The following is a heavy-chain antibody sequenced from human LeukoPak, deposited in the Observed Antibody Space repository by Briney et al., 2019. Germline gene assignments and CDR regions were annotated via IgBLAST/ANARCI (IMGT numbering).Heavy chain of an antibody. CDR1: GFTFSSYE. Sequence: GGSLRLSCAASGFTFSSYEMNWVRQAPGKGLEWVSYISSSGSTIYYADSVKGRFTISRDNAKNSLYLQMNSLRAEDTAVYYCAKDGNYDYVWGSYRSPYYFDYWGQGTLVTVSS. CDR2: ISSSGSTI. D-gene: IGHD3-16*02. V-gene: IGHV3-48*03. J-gene: IGHJ4*02. CDR3: AKDGNYDYVWGSYRSPYYFDY.